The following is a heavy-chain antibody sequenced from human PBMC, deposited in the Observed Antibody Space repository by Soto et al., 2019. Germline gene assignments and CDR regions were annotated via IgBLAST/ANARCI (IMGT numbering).Heavy chain of an antibody. CDR1: GGSFSGYY. Sequence: ETLSLTCAVYGGSFSGYYWSWIRQPPGKGLEWIGEINHSGSTNYNPSLKSRVTISVDTSKNQFSLKLSSVTAADTAVYYCARGPGYSSSWYYFDYWGQGTLVTVSS. J-gene: IGHJ4*02. V-gene: IGHV4-34*01. CDR2: INHSGST. CDR3: ARGPGYSSSWYYFDY. D-gene: IGHD6-13*01.